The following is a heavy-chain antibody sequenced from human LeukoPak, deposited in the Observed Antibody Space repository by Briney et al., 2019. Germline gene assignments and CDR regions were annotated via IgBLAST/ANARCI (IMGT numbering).Heavy chain of an antibody. CDR3: ARDITMVRGVSYGMDV. CDR1: GFTFSGFG. CDR2: ISSSSSYI. Sequence: PGGSLRLSCAASGFTFSGFGMNWVRQAPGKGLEWVSSISSSSSYIYYADSVKGRFTISRDNAKNSLYLQMNSLRAEDTAVYYCARDITMVRGVSYGMDVWGQGTTVTVSS. J-gene: IGHJ6*02. D-gene: IGHD3-10*01. V-gene: IGHV3-21*01.